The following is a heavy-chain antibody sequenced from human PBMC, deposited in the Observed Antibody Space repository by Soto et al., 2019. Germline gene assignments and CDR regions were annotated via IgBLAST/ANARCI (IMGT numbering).Heavy chain of an antibody. CDR1: GGSINTFY. J-gene: IGHJ4*02. CDR3: SSEGAYRAYNFAHGIQLWSFDF. V-gene: IGHV4-4*07. D-gene: IGHD5-18*01. CDR2: IFSSGST. Sequence: SETLSLTCTVSGGSINTFYWSWVRQPAGKGLEWIGRIFSSGSTSFNPSLERRDAMSVDTSKNHFSLHLSSVPAAARAVYYWSSEGAYRAYNFAHGIQLWSFDFWGQGALVTVSS.